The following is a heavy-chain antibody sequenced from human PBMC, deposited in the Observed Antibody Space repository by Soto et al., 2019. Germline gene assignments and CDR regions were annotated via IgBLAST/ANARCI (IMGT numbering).Heavy chain of an antibody. CDR2: INHSGST. V-gene: IGHV4-34*01. D-gene: IGHD3-3*01. CDR3: ARGRTISMYYYYYYMDV. CDR1: GGSFSGYY. J-gene: IGHJ6*03. Sequence: SETLSLTCAVYGGSFSGYYWSWIRQPPGKGLEWIGEINHSGSTNYNPSLKSRVTISVDTSKNQFSLKLSSVTAADTAVYYWARGRTISMYYYYYYMDVWGKGTTVTVSS.